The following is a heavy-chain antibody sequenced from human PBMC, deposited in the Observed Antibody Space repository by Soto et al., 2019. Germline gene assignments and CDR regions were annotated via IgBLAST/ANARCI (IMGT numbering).Heavy chain of an antibody. V-gene: IGHV4-59*01. CDR1: GGSISSYY. CDR2: IYYSGST. Sequence: PSETLSLTCTVSGGSISSYYWSWIRQPPGKGLEWIGYIYYSGSTNYNPSLKSRVTISVDTSKNQFSLKLSSVTAADTAVYYCARVSTYDFWSGYSFDYWGQGTLVTVSS. J-gene: IGHJ4*02. CDR3: ARVSTYDFWSGYSFDY. D-gene: IGHD3-3*01.